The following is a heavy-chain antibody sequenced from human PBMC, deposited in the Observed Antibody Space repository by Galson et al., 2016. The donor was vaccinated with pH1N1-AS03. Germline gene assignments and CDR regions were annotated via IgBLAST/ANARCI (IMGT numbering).Heavy chain of an antibody. CDR2: ISTYNGDT. D-gene: IGHD3/OR15-3a*01. Sequence: SVKVSCKASGYIFTKYGISWVRQAPGEGLEWMGWISTYNGDTNYIQKFQGRVTMTTDTSTSTAYMELRSLRSDDTAIYYCAREGRFLDWDNYAMDVWGQGTTVTVSS. J-gene: IGHJ6*02. CDR1: GYIFTKYG. CDR3: AREGRFLDWDNYAMDV. V-gene: IGHV1-18*01.